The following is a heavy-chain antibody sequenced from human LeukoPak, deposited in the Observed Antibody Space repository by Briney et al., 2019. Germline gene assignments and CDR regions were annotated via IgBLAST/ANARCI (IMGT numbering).Heavy chain of an antibody. J-gene: IGHJ5*02. Sequence: GRSLRLSCAASGFTFSSYAMHWVRQAPGKGLEWVAVISYDGSNKYYADSVKGRFTISRDNSKNTLYLQMNSLRAEDTAVYYCARRAIPSQQRAMDWLDPWGQGTLVTVSS. CDR1: GFTFSSYA. D-gene: IGHD6-13*01. V-gene: IGHV3-30-3*01. CDR2: ISYDGSNK. CDR3: ARRAIPSQQRAMDWLDP.